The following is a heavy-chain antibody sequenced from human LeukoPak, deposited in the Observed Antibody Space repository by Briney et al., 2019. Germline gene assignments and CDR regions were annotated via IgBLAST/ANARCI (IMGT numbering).Heavy chain of an antibody. V-gene: IGHV1-2*02. D-gene: IGHD1-26*01. CDR2: INPNSGGT. J-gene: IGHJ1*01. Sequence: ASVKVSCKASGYTFTGYYMHWVRQAPGQGLEWMGWINPNSGGTNYAQKFQGRVTMTRDTSISTAYMELSRLRSDDTAVYYCARGWRNEWELLHAECFQHWGQGTLVTVSS. CDR3: ARGWRNEWELLHAECFQH. CDR1: GYTFTGYY.